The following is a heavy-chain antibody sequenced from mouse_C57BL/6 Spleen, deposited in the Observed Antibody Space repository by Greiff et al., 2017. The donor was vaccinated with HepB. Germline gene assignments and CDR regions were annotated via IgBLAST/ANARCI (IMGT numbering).Heavy chain of an antibody. J-gene: IGHJ4*01. V-gene: IGHV1-64*01. CDR2: IHPNSGST. CDR3: ARFGGDAMDY. CDR1: GYTFTSYW. Sequence: QVQLRQPGAELVKPGASVKLSCKASGYTFTSYWMHWVKQRPGQGLEWIGMIHPNSGSTNYNEKFKSKATLTVDKSSSTAYMQLSSLTSEDSAVYYCARFGGDAMDYWGQGTSVTVSS.